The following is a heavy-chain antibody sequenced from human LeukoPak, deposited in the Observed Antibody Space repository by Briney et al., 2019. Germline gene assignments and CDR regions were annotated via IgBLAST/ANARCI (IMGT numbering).Heavy chain of an antibody. CDR2: IFPSGGEI. CDR3: ATYRQVLLPFES. Sequence: GGSLRLSCAASGFTFSTFAMIWVRQPPGKGLEWVSSIFPSGGEIHYADSVRGRFTISRDNSKSTLSLQMNSLRTEDTAIYYCATYRQVLLPFESWGQGTLVTVSS. CDR1: GFTFSTFA. J-gene: IGHJ4*02. V-gene: IGHV3-23*01. D-gene: IGHD2-8*02.